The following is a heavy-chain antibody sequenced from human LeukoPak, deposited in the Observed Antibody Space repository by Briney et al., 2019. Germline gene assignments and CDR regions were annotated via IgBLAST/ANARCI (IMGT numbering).Heavy chain of an antibody. Sequence: GASVNVSCKASGYTFTNYGVTWVRQAPGQGLEWMGWISAYNGNTNYAQKLQGRVTMTTDTSTSTAYMELRSLISDDTAVYCCARDARDSSAYRRYWGQGTLVTVSS. CDR1: GYTFTNYG. J-gene: IGHJ4*02. CDR2: ISAYNGNT. V-gene: IGHV1-18*01. CDR3: ARDARDSSAYRRY. D-gene: IGHD3-22*01.